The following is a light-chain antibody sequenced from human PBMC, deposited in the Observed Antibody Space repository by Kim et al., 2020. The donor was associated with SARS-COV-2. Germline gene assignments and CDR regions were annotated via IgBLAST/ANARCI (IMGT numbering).Light chain of an antibody. CDR3: QAWDSIGV. Sequence: SYELTQPPSVSVSPGQTASITCSGDKLEKKYVCWYQQKSGQSPVLVIYQDSKRPSGIPERFSGSNSGNTATLTISGTQAMDEADYYCQAWDSIGVFGGGTQLTV. CDR1: KLEKKY. V-gene: IGLV3-1*01. J-gene: IGLJ3*02. CDR2: QDS.